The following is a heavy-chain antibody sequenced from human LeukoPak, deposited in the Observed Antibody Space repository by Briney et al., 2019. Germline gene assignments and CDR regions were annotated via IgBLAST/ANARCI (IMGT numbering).Heavy chain of an antibody. CDR3: ARDSGSSWFYYYMDV. CDR2: IYYSGST. V-gene: IGHV4-39*07. D-gene: IGHD6-13*01. J-gene: IGHJ6*03. Sequence: SETLSLTCTVSGGSISSSSYYWGWIRQPPGKGLEWIGSIYYSGSTYYNPSLKSRVTISVDTSKNQFSLKLSSVTAADTAVYYCARDSGSSWFYYYMDVWGKGTTVTISS. CDR1: GGSISSSSYY.